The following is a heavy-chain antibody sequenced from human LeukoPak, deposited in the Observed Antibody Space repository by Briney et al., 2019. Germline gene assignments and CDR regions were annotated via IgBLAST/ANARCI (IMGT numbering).Heavy chain of an antibody. CDR2: IYYNGDT. CDR3: ARRRYSYGIDY. Sequence: SETLSLTCTVSSGSISSTTYYWAWIRQPPGKGLEWIGSIYYNGDTYYNPSLKSRVTISVDTSKNQFSLKLSSVTAADTAVYYCARRRYSYGIDYWGQGTLVTVSS. V-gene: IGHV4-39*01. J-gene: IGHJ4*02. D-gene: IGHD5-18*01. CDR1: SGSISSTTYY.